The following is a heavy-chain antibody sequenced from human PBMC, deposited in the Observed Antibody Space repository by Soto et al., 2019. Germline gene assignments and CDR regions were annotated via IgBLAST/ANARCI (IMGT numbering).Heavy chain of an antibody. Sequence: SGPTLVNPTQTLTLTCTFSGFSLSTSGMCVSWIRQPPGKALEWLALIDWDDDKYYSTSLKTRLTISKDTSKNQVVLTMTNMDPVDTATYYCARTLHSRRDYGLYFDYWGQGTLVTVSS. J-gene: IGHJ4*02. CDR3: ARTLHSRRDYGLYFDY. CDR2: IDWDDDK. D-gene: IGHD3-10*01. V-gene: IGHV2-70*01. CDR1: GFSLSTSGMC.